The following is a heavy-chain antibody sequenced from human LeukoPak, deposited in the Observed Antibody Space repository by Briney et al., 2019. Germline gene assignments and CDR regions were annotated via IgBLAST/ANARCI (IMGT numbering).Heavy chain of an antibody. Sequence: SETLSLTCTVSGGSVSSGSYYWSWIRQPPGKGLEWIGYIYYSGSTNYNPSLKSRVTISVDTSKNQFSLKLSSVTAADTAVYYCARRSGDYYYGMDVWGQGTTVTVSS. V-gene: IGHV4-61*01. CDR1: GGSVSSGSYY. CDR3: ARRSGDYYYGMDV. D-gene: IGHD3-10*01. CDR2: IYYSGST. J-gene: IGHJ6*02.